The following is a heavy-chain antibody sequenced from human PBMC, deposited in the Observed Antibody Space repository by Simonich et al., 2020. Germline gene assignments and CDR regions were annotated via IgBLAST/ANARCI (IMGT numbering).Heavy chain of an antibody. CDR3: ARDPVVPAAIRNAFDI. J-gene: IGHJ3*02. Sequence: QVQLVQSGAEVKKPGASVKVSCKASGYTFTGYYMHWVRQAPGQGLEWMGWINPNRGGTNYAQKFQGRVTMTRDTSISTAYMERSRLRSDDTAVYYCARDPVVPAAIRNAFDIWGQGTMVTVSS. CDR1: GYTFTGYY. CDR2: INPNRGGT. V-gene: IGHV1-2*02. D-gene: IGHD2-2*01.